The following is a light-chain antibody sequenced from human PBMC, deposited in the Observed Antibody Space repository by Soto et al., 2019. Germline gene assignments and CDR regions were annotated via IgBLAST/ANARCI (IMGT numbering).Light chain of an antibody. CDR2: AAS. J-gene: IGKJ5*01. V-gene: IGKV1-39*01. CDR3: QQSYSTPIT. CDR1: QSISSW. Sequence: DIQMTQSPSTLSSSAGDRVTITCRASQSISSWLAWYQQKPGKAPKLLIYAASSLQSGVPSRFSGSGSGTDFTLTISSLQPEDFATYYCQQSYSTPITFGQGTRLEIK.